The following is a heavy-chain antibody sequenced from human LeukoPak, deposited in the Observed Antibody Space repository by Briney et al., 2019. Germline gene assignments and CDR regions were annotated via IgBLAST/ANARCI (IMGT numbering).Heavy chain of an antibody. CDR1: GGSISSYF. V-gene: IGHV4-59*08. Sequence: PSETLSLTCTVSGGSISSYFWSWIRQPPGKGLEWIGYIYYSGSTNYNPSLKSRVTISVDTSKNQFSLKLSSVTAADTAVYYCARRSERWYYFDYSGQRTLVTVSS. J-gene: IGHJ4*02. CDR2: IYYSGST. D-gene: IGHD4-23*01. CDR3: ARRSERWYYFDY.